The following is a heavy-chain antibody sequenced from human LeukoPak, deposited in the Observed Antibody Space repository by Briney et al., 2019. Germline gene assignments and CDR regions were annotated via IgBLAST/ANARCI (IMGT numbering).Heavy chain of an antibody. Sequence: PSETLSLTCAVYGGSLGGDYWSWIRQPPGKGLDWIGEINRRGTTNYNPSLKSRVTISVDTSKNQLSLKVNSVTAADTAVYYCARLPPRTGITYDYYMDVWGKGTTVTISS. CDR2: INRRGTT. J-gene: IGHJ6*03. V-gene: IGHV4-34*01. CDR1: GGSLGGDY. CDR3: ARLPPRTGITYDYYMDV. D-gene: IGHD3/OR15-3a*01.